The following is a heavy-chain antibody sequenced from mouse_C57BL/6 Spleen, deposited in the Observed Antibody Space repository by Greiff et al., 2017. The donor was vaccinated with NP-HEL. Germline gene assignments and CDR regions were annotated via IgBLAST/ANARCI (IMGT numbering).Heavy chain of an antibody. D-gene: IGHD6-1*01. CDR3: ASGLKSSWFAY. CDR2: IWGVGST. CDR1: GFSLTSYG. J-gene: IGHJ3*01. Sequence: VKLMESGPGLVAPSQSLSITCTVSGFSLTSYGVDWVRQSPGKGLEWLGVIWGVGSTNYNSALKSRLSISKDNSKSQVFLKMNSLQTDDTAMYYCASGLKSSWFAYWGQGTLVTVSA. V-gene: IGHV2-6*01.